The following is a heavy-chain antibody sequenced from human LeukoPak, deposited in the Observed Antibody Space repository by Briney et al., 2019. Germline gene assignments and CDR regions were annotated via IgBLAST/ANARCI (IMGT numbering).Heavy chain of an antibody. D-gene: IGHD6-19*01. CDR3: ARSIAVAGVYYYYYMDV. CDR2: ISAYNGNT. V-gene: IGHV1-18*01. Sequence: GASVKVSCKASGYTFTSYGISWVRQAPGQGLEWMGWISAYNGNTNYAQKLQGRVTMTTDTSTSTAYMELRSLRSDDTAVYYCARSIAVAGVYYYYYMDVWGKGTTVTISS. CDR1: GYTFTSYG. J-gene: IGHJ6*03.